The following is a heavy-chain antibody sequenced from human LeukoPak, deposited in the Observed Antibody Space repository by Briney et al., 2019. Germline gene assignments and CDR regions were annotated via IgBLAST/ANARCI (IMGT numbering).Heavy chain of an antibody. CDR1: GFTFSTYP. D-gene: IGHD3-9*01. CDR2: ISHHGSNE. CDR3: ARVHDTTGYYHYFDS. V-gene: IGHV3-30*04. Sequence: GGSLRLSCEASGFTFSTYPMHWVRQAPDKGLEWVAMISHHGSNEYYAESVKGRFTISRDNSKDTLYLQMNNPRVEDTAIYYCARVHDTTGYYHYFDSWGQGTLVTVSS. J-gene: IGHJ4*02.